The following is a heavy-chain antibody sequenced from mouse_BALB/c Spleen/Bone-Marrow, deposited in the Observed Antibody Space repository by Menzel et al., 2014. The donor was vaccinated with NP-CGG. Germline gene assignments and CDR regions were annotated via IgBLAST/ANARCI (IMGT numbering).Heavy chain of an antibody. Sequence: DVKLQESGPELVKPGASVKVSCRASGYTFTDYNMHWVKRSHGESLEWTGYIYPYSGNTAYNQRFKNKATLTVDNSSSTAHMELRSLTSEDSAVYYCARFDDDYWGFAHWGQGTLVTVSA. J-gene: IGHJ3*01. CDR1: GYTFTDYN. V-gene: IGHV1S29*02. D-gene: IGHD2-3*01. CDR2: IYPYSGNT. CDR3: ARFDDDYWGFAH.